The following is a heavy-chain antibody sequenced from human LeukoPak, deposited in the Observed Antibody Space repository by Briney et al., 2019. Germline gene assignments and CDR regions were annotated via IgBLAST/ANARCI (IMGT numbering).Heavy chain of an antibody. J-gene: IGHJ4*02. V-gene: IGHV4-39*07. CDR3: AKEPTGEKSFDS. D-gene: IGHD7-27*01. CDR2: IFYSGGPT. Sequence: PETLSLTCTVSGASISRSSYYWGWFRQPPGKGLEWIVSIFYSGGPTYYNPSLKSRVTISVDTSKNQFSLKLSFVTAADTAVYHCAKEPTGEKSFDSWGQGTLVTVSS. CDR1: GASISRSSYY.